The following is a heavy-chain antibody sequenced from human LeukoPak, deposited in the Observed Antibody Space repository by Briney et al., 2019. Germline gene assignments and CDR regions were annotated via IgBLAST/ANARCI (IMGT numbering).Heavy chain of an antibody. V-gene: IGHV3-7*04. CDR2: VKQDGSET. CDR1: GFTFSSNW. J-gene: IGHJ5*02. CDR3: ARAYSYAFEP. Sequence: GGSLRLSCAAPGFTFSSNWMSWVRQAPGKGLEWVANVKQDGSETYYVDSVKGRFTISRDNAKNSLFLQMNSLRVEDTAVYYCARAYSYAFEPWGQGTLVTVSS. D-gene: IGHD5-18*01.